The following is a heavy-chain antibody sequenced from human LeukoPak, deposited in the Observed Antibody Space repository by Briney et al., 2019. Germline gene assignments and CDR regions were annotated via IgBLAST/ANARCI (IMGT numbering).Heavy chain of an antibody. D-gene: IGHD6-13*01. CDR3: AKSSIGSSIWLLDY. J-gene: IGHJ4*02. V-gene: IGHV3-23*01. Sequence: HPGGSLRLSCAASGFTFSSYAMSWVRQAPGKGLEWVSGISGSGTRTYYADSVKGRFTISRDNSKNTLYLQMNSLRADDTALYYCAKSSIGSSIWLLDYRGQGTLVTVSP. CDR1: GFTFSSYA. CDR2: ISGSGTRT.